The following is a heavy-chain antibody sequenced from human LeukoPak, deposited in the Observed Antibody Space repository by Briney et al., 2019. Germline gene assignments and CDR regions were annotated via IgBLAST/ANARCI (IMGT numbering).Heavy chain of an antibody. J-gene: IGHJ4*02. CDR1: GVTLSSYS. CDR3: ARGRGYNSNFDY. V-gene: IGHV3-48*01. D-gene: IGHD5-24*01. CDR2: ISLSSSTI. Sequence: GGSLRLSCAASGVTLSSYSINWVRQAPGKGLEWVSYISLSSSTIYYADSVKGRFTISRDNAKNSLFLQMSSLRAEDTAVYYCARGRGYNSNFDYWGQGTLVTVSS.